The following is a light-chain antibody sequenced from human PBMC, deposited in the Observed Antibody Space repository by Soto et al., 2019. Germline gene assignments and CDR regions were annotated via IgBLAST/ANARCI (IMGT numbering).Light chain of an antibody. Sequence: QSALTQPPSVSGSPGQTVTISCTGSSSNVGAGYYVHWYQQHPRTAPKLLIYGSSNRPSGVPDRFSGSKSGTSASLAITGLQAEDEADYYCQSYDSSQSFGVFGGGTKLTVL. J-gene: IGLJ2*01. CDR3: QSYDSSQSFGV. CDR1: SSNVGAGYY. V-gene: IGLV1-40*01. CDR2: GSS.